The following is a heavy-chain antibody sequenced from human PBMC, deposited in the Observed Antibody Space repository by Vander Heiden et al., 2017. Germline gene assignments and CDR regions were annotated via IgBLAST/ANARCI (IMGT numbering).Heavy chain of an antibody. CDR1: GFPFSSYG. V-gene: IGHV3-33*01. CDR2: IWYDGSNE. J-gene: IGHJ4*02. CDR3: ARGVAAAGLYFDY. D-gene: IGHD6-13*01. Sequence: QVQLVESGGGVVQPGRSLRLSCAASGFPFSSYGMHWVRQAPGKGLEWVALIWYDGSNEYYADSVRGRFTISRDSSKNTLFLQMNSLRAEDTAVYYCARGVAAAGLYFDYWGQGTLVTVSS.